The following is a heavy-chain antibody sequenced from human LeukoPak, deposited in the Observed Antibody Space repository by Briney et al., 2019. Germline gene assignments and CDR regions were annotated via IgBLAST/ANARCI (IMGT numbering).Heavy chain of an antibody. CDR1: GYTSTSYD. Sequence: ASVKVSCKASGYTSTSYDINWVRQATGQGLGWMGWMNPNSGNTGYAQKFQGRVTMTRNTSISTAYMVLSSLRSEDTAVYYCARAARPYGWVYYDSSGLDYWGQGTLVTVSS. CDR3: ARAARPYGWVYYDSSGLDY. V-gene: IGHV1-8*01. D-gene: IGHD3-22*01. CDR2: MNPNSGNT. J-gene: IGHJ4*02.